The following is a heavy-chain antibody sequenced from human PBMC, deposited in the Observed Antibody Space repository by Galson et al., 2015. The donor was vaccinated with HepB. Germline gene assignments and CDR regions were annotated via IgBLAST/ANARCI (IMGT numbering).Heavy chain of an antibody. CDR2: ISYDGSNN. D-gene: IGHD5-12*01. CDR3: AKDQSREVAMRGILFGGYGMDV. CDR1: GFSFSTYG. J-gene: IGHJ6*02. Sequence: SLRLSCAASGFSFSTYGVHWVRQAPGKGLEWVAVISYDGSNNYYADSVKGRFTISRDNSKNTLYLQMNSLRAEDTAVYYCAKDQSREVAMRGILFGGYGMDVWGQGTTVIVSS. V-gene: IGHV3-30*18.